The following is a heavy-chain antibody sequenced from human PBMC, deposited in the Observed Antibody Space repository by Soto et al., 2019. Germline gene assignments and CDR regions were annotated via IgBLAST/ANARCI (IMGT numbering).Heavy chain of an antibody. J-gene: IGHJ4*02. Sequence: ASVKVSCKASGYTFSNYGIHWVRQAPGQRLEWTGLINAGNGNTKYSQNFQGRVTLTRDTSASTAYMELSSLRSEDTAVYYCEICPQNCITTSPCCLFFDYWGRGTLVTVSS. CDR1: GYTFSNYG. CDR3: EICPQNCITTSPCCLFFDY. V-gene: IGHV1-3*01. D-gene: IGHD2-2*01. CDR2: INAGNGNT.